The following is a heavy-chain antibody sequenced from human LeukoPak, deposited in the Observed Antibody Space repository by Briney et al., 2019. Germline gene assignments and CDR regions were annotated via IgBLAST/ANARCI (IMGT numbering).Heavy chain of an antibody. Sequence: ASVKVSCKASGGTFSSYAISWVRQAPGQGLEWMGRIIPILGIANYAQKFQGRVTITADKSTSTAYMELSSLRSEDTAAYYCARGDSGMDYWGQGTLATVSS. CDR3: ARGDSGMDY. V-gene: IGHV1-69*04. J-gene: IGHJ4*02. CDR1: GGTFSSYA. CDR2: IIPILGIA. D-gene: IGHD5-12*01.